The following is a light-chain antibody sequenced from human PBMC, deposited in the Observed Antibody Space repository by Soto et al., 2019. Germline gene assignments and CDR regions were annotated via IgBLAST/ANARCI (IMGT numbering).Light chain of an antibody. V-gene: IGLV2-23*01. CDR2: DGS. CDR1: SSDVGSYNL. CDR3: CSYAGSSTSVV. J-gene: IGLJ2*01. Sequence: QSALTQPASVSGSPGHSITISCTRTSSDVGSYNLVSWYQQHPGKAPKLMIYDGSNRPSGVSNRFSGSKSGNTASLTISGLHAEDEDEYYCCSYAGSSTSVVFGGGTKLTVL.